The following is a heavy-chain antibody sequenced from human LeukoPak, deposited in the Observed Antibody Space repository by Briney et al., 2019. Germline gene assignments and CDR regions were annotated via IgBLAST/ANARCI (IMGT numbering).Heavy chain of an antibody. D-gene: IGHD5-18*01. CDR2: IDSDGSST. J-gene: IGHJ4*02. V-gene: IGHV3-74*01. CDR3: ARAAYGYQYYFDY. CDR1: GFTFSNYW. Sequence: GGSLRLSCVASGFTFSNYWMYWVRHAPRKGLVWVSRIDSDGSSTSYADSVKGRFTISRDNAKNTLYLQMNSLRAEDTAVYFCARAAYGYQYYFDYWGQGTRVTVSS.